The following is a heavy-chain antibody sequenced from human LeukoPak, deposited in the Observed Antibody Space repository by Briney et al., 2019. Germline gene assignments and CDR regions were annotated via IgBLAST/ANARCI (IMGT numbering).Heavy chain of an antibody. CDR1: GGSISSYY. V-gene: IGHV4-59*01. Sequence: SETLSLTCTVSGGSISSYYWGWIRQPPGKGLEWIGYIYYSGSTNYNPSLKSRVTISVDTSKNQFSLKLSSVTAADTAVYYCARVRGRVVPAGSAYYMDVWGKGTTVTVSS. J-gene: IGHJ6*03. CDR3: ARVRGRVVPAGSAYYMDV. D-gene: IGHD2-2*01. CDR2: IYYSGST.